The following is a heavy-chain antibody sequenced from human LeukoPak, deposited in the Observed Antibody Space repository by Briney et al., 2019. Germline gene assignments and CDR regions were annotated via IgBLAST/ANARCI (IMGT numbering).Heavy chain of an antibody. CDR1: GFTFIRYA. Sequence: GGSLRLSCADSGFTFIRYAMTWVRQAPGKGLEWVSAISGSGVSTYYADSVKGRFSISRDNSKNTLYLQMNSLRDEDTAIYYCAQDVRGDYYGSGSPYPNYMDVWGKGTTVTVSS. D-gene: IGHD3-10*01. V-gene: IGHV3-23*01. J-gene: IGHJ6*03. CDR2: ISGSGVST. CDR3: AQDVRGDYYGSGSPYPNYMDV.